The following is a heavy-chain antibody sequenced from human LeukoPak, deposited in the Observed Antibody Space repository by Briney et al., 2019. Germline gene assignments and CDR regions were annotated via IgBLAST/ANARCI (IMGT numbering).Heavy chain of an antibody. V-gene: IGHV3-30*18. Sequence: PGRSLRLSCAASGFTFSSYGMHWVRQAPGKGLEWVAVISYDGSNKYYADSVKGRFTISRDNSKNTLYLQMNNLRAEGTAVYYCAKDRREYSYGSFDYWGQGTLVTVSS. D-gene: IGHD5-18*01. CDR1: GFTFSSYG. J-gene: IGHJ4*02. CDR2: ISYDGSNK. CDR3: AKDRREYSYGSFDY.